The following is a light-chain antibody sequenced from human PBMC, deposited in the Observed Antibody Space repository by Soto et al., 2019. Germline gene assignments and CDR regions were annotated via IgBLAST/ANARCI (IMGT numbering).Light chain of an antibody. CDR2: DAS. CDR3: QQYNNYPRT. CDR1: ESIRTW. Sequence: DIQMTQSPSTLSASIGDRVTITCRASESIRTWLAWYQHKPGKAPKFLIYDASSLESGVPSRFSGSGSGTGFTLTVSSRQPDDFATYFCQQYNNYPRTFGQGTKVEIK. J-gene: IGKJ1*01. V-gene: IGKV1-5*01.